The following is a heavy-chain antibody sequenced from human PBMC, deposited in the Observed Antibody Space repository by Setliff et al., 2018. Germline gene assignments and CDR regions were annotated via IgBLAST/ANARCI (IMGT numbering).Heavy chain of an antibody. CDR2: INHSGST. Sequence: SETLSLTCAVYGGSFSGYYWSWIRQPPGKGLEWIGEINHSGSTNYNPSLKSRVTISIDTSKNQFSLKLSSVTAADTAVYYCASLGMTTMMDWYFDLWGRGTQVTVS. J-gene: IGHJ2*01. V-gene: IGHV4-34*01. CDR1: GGSFSGYY. D-gene: IGHD4-4*01. CDR3: ASLGMTTMMDWYFDL.